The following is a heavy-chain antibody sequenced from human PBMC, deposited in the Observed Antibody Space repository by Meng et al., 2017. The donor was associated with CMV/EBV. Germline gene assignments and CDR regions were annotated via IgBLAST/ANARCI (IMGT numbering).Heavy chain of an antibody. V-gene: IGHV3-7*01. D-gene: IGHD3-3*01. J-gene: IGHJ3*02. CDR1: GFTFSSYW. Sequence: GGSLRLSCAASGFTFSSYWMSWVRQAPGKGLEWVASIKQDGSEKYYVDSVKGRFTISRDNAKNSLYLQMNSLRAEDTAVYYCARGNNYDFWSGDAFDIWGQGTMVTVSS. CDR2: IKQDGSEK. CDR3: ARGNNYDFWSGDAFDI.